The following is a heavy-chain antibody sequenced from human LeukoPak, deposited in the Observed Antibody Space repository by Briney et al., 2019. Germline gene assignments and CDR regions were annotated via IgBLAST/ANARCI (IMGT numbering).Heavy chain of an antibody. V-gene: IGHV3-23*01. Sequence: ETLSLTCTVSGGSISSYYWSWVRQAPGKGLEWVSAISGSGGSTYYADSVKGRFTISRDNSKNTLYLQMNSLRAEDTAVYYCAKETATYYYDSSGYPDYWGQGTLVTVSS. J-gene: IGHJ4*02. D-gene: IGHD3-22*01. CDR3: AKETATYYYDSSGYPDY. CDR1: GGSISSYY. CDR2: ISGSGGST.